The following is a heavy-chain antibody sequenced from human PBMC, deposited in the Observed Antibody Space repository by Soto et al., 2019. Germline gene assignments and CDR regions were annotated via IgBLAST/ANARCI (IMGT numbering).Heavy chain of an antibody. D-gene: IGHD3-16*01. CDR1: GYIFVNFG. V-gene: IGHV1-18*01. CDR2: ISPYTGNT. J-gene: IGHJ6*02. Sequence: QVQLVQSGDEVKKPGASVKVSCKASGYIFVNFGIAWVRQAPRQGLEWMGWISPYTGNTHSSSKVQGRLTMTTDTSTSTAYMDLGSLTSDDTALYYCVMVDNYVTPTPQDVWGQGTTVTVSS. CDR3: VMVDNYVTPTPQDV.